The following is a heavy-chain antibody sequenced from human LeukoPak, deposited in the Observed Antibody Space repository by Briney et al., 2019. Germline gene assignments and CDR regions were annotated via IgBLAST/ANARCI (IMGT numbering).Heavy chain of an antibody. CDR1: GFTFDDYG. J-gene: IGHJ4*02. V-gene: IGHV3-20*04. CDR3: AKDSGSWDYFDY. Sequence: GGSLRLSCAASGFTFDDYGMSWVRQAPGKGLEWVSGINWNGVSTSYVDSVKGRFTISRDNAKNSLYLQMNSLRAEDTALYYCAKDSGSWDYFDYWGQGTLVTVSS. D-gene: IGHD1-26*01. CDR2: INWNGVST.